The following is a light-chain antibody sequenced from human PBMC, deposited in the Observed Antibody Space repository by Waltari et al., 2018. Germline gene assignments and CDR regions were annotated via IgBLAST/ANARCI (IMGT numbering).Light chain of an antibody. V-gene: IGKV1-5*03. J-gene: IGKJ1*01. CDR2: QAS. Sequence: DIQMTQSPSTLSASVGDRVSITCRASQSINYYLAWYQQKPGKPPKLLIYQASNLQGGVPSRFTGSGSGTEFTLTISSRQPDDFATYYCQQYSIYSTFGQGTKVEIK. CDR1: QSINYY. CDR3: QQYSIYST.